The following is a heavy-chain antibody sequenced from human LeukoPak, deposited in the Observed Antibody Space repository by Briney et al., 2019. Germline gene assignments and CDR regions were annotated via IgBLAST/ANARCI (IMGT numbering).Heavy chain of an antibody. CDR2: IKQDGSEK. CDR3: SLEGSSWYRYFQH. Sequence: GGSLRLSCAASGFTFSSYWMSWVRQAPGKGLECVANIKQDGSEKYYVDSVKGRFTISRDNAKNSLYLQMNSLRAEDTAVYYSSLEGSSWYRYFQHWGQGTLVTVSS. V-gene: IGHV3-7*05. CDR1: GFTFSSYW. J-gene: IGHJ1*01. D-gene: IGHD6-13*01.